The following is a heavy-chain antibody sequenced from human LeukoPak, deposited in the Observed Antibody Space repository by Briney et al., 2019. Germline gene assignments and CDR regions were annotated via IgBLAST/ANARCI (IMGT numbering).Heavy chain of an antibody. CDR3: ARDLSSWSSYYYYGMDV. V-gene: IGHV4-4*07. CDR1: GGSISSYY. J-gene: IGHJ6*02. Sequence: SETLSLTCTVSGGSISSYYWSWIRRPAGKGLEWIGRIYTSGSTNYNPSLKSRVTMSVDTSKNQFSLKLSSVTAADTAVYYCARDLSSWSSYYYYGMDVWGQGTTVTVSS. CDR2: IYTSGST. D-gene: IGHD6-13*01.